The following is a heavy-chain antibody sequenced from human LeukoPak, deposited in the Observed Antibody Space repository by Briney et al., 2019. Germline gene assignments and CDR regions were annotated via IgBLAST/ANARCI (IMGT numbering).Heavy chain of an antibody. CDR2: ISNDGSNK. CDR1: GFTFSSYA. D-gene: IGHD4-17*01. CDR3: ARAGGSTVSHSDY. Sequence: PGGSLRLSCAASGFTFSSYAMHWVRQAPGKGLEWVAVISNDGSNKEYTDPVKGRFTISRDIFKNTLYLQMNSLRAEDTAVYYCARAGGSTVSHSDYWGQGTLVTVSS. J-gene: IGHJ4*02. V-gene: IGHV3-30*04.